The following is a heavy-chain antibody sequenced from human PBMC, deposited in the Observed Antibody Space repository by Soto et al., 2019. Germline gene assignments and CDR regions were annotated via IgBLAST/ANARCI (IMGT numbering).Heavy chain of an antibody. V-gene: IGHV3-33*08. J-gene: IGHJ4*02. D-gene: IGHD3-9*01. CDR3: ARDADTTGHYSHFDL. Sequence: QVQLVESGGGVVQPGGSLRLSCAASGFTFSYYGFHWVRQAPGKGLEWVAVMHTCGNEKYYVDSVKGRFTVSRDDSRNMVYLEMSGLRAEDTAEYFCARDADTTGHYSHFDLWGRGALVAVS. CDR2: MHTCGNEK. CDR1: GFTFSYYG.